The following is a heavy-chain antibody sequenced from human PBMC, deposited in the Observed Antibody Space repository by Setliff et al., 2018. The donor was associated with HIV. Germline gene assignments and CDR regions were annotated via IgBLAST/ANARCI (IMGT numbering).Heavy chain of an antibody. J-gene: IGHJ4*02. CDR3: TTQPTTYYYDSSGYYPLDY. CDR2: IKSKTDGGTT. D-gene: IGHD3-22*01. Sequence: GGSLRLSCAASGFTFSNAWMNWVRQAPGKGLEWVGRIKSKTDGGTTDYAAPVKGRFTISRDDSKNTLYLQMNSLKTEDTAVYYCTTQPTTYYYDSSGYYPLDYWGQGTLVTVSS. V-gene: IGHV3-15*07. CDR1: GFTFSNAW.